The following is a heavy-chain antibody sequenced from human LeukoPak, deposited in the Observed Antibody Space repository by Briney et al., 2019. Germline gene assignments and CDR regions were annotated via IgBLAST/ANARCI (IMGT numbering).Heavy chain of an antibody. CDR1: GYSISSGYY. CDR3: AKARGAATYYYYYMDV. V-gene: IGHV4-38-2*01. Sequence: PSETLSLTCAVSGYSISSGYYWGWIRQPPGKGLEWIGSIYHSGSTYYNPSLKSRVTISVDTSKNQFSLKLSSVTAADTAVYYCAKARGAATYYYYYMDVWGKGTTVTVYS. J-gene: IGHJ6*03. CDR2: IYHSGST. D-gene: IGHD1-26*01.